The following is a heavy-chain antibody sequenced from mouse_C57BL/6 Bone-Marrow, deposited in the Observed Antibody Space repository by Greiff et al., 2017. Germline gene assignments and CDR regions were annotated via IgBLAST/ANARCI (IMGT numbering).Heavy chain of an antibody. Sequence: VKLMESGAELARPGASVKLSCKASGYTFTSSGISWVKQRTGQGLEWIGEIYPRSGNTYYNEKFKGKATLTADKSSSTAYMELRSLTSEDSAVYFCASYPAWFAYWGQGTLVTVSA. J-gene: IGHJ3*01. CDR3: ASYPAWFAY. CDR1: GYTFTSSG. CDR2: IYPRSGNT. V-gene: IGHV1-81*01. D-gene: IGHD6-5*01.